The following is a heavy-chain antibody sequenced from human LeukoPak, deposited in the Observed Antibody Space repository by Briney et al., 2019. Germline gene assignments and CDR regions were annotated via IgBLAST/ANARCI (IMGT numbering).Heavy chain of an antibody. CDR3: ARDSGIAVAGLNWFDP. CDR2: IYTSGST. D-gene: IGHD6-19*01. CDR1: GGSISSGSYY. Sequence: PSETLSLTCTVSGGSISSGSYYWSWIRQPAGKGLEWIGRIYTSGSTNYNPSLKSRVTISVDTSKNQFSLKLSSVTAADTAVYYCARDSGIAVAGLNWFDPWAQGTLVTVSS. V-gene: IGHV4-61*02. J-gene: IGHJ5*02.